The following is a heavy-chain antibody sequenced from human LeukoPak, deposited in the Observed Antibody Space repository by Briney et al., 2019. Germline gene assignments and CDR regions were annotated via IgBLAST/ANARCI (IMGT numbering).Heavy chain of an antibody. V-gene: IGHV1-69*04. Sequence: SVKVSCKASGGTFSSYAISWVRQAPGQGLEWMGRIIPILGIANYAQKFQGRVTITADKSTSTAYMELSSLRSEDTAVYYCARSGSGRKRQSGYYFDYWGQGALVTVSS. J-gene: IGHJ4*02. D-gene: IGHD3-10*01. CDR2: IIPILGIA. CDR1: GGTFSSYA. CDR3: ARSGSGRKRQSGYYFDY.